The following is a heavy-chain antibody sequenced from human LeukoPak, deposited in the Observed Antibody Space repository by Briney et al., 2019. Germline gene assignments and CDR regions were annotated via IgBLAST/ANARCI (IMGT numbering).Heavy chain of an antibody. CDR1: GFTFSDYA. CDR3: ARNDYGGSVGY. CDR2: ISYDGNFK. Sequence: GRSLRLSCAASGFTFSDYAIHWVRQAPGKGLEWVAVISYDGNFKYFADPVKGRFTISRDNSKNTVYLQMNSLRGEDTAVYYCARNDYGGSVGYWGQGTLVTVSS. V-gene: IGHV3-30-3*01. D-gene: IGHD4-23*01. J-gene: IGHJ4*02.